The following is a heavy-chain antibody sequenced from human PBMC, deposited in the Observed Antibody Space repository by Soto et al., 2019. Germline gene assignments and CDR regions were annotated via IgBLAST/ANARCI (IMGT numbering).Heavy chain of an antibody. CDR1: GESINNGAYI. D-gene: IGHD3-3*01. CDR2: VHASGST. J-gene: IGHJ4*02. Sequence: QVQLQESGPGLVKPSQTLSLTCSVSGESINNGAYIWSWIRQHPGKGLEWIGYVHASGSTYYNPSLWGRVDMSIDTSKKQFYLNLKSVTAADTAVFFCARGFVEAGMAFDYWGPGALVTVSS. CDR3: ARGFVEAGMAFDY. V-gene: IGHV4-31*03.